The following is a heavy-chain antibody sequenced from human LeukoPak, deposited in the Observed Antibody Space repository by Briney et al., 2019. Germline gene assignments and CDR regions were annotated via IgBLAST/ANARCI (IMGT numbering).Heavy chain of an antibody. D-gene: IGHD3-3*01. CDR2: ISSNSSTI. CDR1: GFTFSSYS. J-gene: IGHJ4*02. V-gene: IGHV3-48*01. Sequence: GGSLRLSCAASGFTFSSYSMNWVRQAPGKGLEWVSYISSNSSTIYYADSVKGRFTISRDNAKNSLYLQMNSLRAEDTAVYYCARDSITIFGVVNPFDYWGQGTLVTVSS. CDR3: ARDSITIFGVVNPFDY.